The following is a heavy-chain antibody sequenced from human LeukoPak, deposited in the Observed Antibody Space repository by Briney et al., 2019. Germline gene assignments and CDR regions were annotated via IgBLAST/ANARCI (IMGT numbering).Heavy chain of an antibody. D-gene: IGHD2-15*01. CDR1: GGSFSGYY. Sequence: SETLSLTCAVYGGSFSGYYWSWIRQPPGKGLEFIGYIHHSGKTNYSPSLKNRVTISIDPSMNQFSLTLTSVAAADTALYYCAKGERLLGWPVYWGQGTLVTVSS. V-gene: IGHV4-59*01. J-gene: IGHJ4*02. CDR2: IHHSGKT. CDR3: AKGERLLGWPVY.